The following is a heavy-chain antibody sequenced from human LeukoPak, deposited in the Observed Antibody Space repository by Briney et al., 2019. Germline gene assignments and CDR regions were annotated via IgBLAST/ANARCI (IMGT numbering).Heavy chain of an antibody. Sequence: GGSLRLSCAASGFTFSSYGMHWVRQAPGKGLEWVAVIWYDGSNKYYADSVKGRFTISRDNSKNTLYLQMNSLRAEDTAVYYCARPGRGGYNLRYYYFDYWGQGTLVTVSS. CDR3: ARPGRGGYNLRYYYFDY. J-gene: IGHJ4*02. D-gene: IGHD5-24*01. CDR2: IWYDGSNK. CDR1: GFTFSSYG. V-gene: IGHV3-33*01.